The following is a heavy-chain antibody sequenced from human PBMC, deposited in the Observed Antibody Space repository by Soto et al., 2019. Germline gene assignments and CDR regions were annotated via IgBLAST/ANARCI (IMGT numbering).Heavy chain of an antibody. CDR2: INPKSGVT. D-gene: IGHD4-4*01. J-gene: IGHJ4*02. CDR1: GYSFTDYF. Sequence: GASVKVSCKASGYSFTDYFMHWVRQAPGQGLEWMGWINPKSGVTNYAQRFHGRVTMTIDTSITTAYMDLSSLKSDDTAVYYCATDSDYSSSWAYWGQGTPVTVSS. CDR3: ATDSDYSSSWAY. V-gene: IGHV1-2*02.